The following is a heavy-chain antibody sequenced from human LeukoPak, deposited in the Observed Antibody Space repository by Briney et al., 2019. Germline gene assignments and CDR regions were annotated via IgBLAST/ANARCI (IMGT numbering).Heavy chain of an antibody. Sequence: GGSLRLSCTASGFTFSSYSMNWVRQAPGKGLEWVSSISSSSSYIYYADSVKGRFTISSDNAKNSLYLQMNSLRAEDTAVYYCARDDYGDYGDYWGQGTLVTVSS. CDR3: ARDDYGDYGDY. CDR2: ISSSSSYI. CDR1: GFTFSSYS. D-gene: IGHD4-17*01. V-gene: IGHV3-21*01. J-gene: IGHJ4*02.